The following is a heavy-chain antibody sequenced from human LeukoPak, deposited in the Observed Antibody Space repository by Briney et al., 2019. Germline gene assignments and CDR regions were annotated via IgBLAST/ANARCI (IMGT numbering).Heavy chain of an antibody. D-gene: IGHD3-10*01. V-gene: IGHV3-21*01. CDR2: ISSSSSYI. CDR1: GFTFSSYS. J-gene: IGHJ6*02. Sequence: GGSLRLSCAASGFTFSSYSMNWVRQAPGKGLEWVPSISSSSSYIYYADSVKGRFTISRDNAKNSLYLQMNSLRAEDTAVYYCARPLVRGVIFYGMDVWGQGTTVTVSS. CDR3: ARPLVRGVIFYGMDV.